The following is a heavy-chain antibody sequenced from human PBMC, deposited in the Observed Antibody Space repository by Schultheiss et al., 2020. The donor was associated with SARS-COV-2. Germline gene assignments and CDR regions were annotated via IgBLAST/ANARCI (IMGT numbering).Heavy chain of an antibody. V-gene: IGHV3-23*01. Sequence: GGSLRLSCAASGFTFSSYAMSWVRQAPGKGLEWVSAISGSGGSTYYADSVKGRFTISRDNSKNTLYLQMNSLRAEDTAVYYCASPGYSSSWYIFPTYYYYGMDVWGQGTTVTVSS. CDR1: GFTFSSYA. J-gene: IGHJ6*02. CDR3: ASPGYSSSWYIFPTYYYYGMDV. CDR2: ISGSGGST. D-gene: IGHD6-13*01.